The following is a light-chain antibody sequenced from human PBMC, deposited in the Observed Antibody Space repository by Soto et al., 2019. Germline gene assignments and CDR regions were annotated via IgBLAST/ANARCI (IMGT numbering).Light chain of an antibody. CDR3: YSYAGSYTFYV. Sequence: QSALTQPRSVSGAPGQSVTISFTGTSSDVGGYNYVSWYQQYPGKAPKLMIYDVSKRPSGVPDRFSGSKSGNTASLTISGLQAEDEADYYCYSYAGSYTFYVFGTGTKVTVL. CDR1: SSDVGGYNY. J-gene: IGLJ1*01. V-gene: IGLV2-11*01. CDR2: DVS.